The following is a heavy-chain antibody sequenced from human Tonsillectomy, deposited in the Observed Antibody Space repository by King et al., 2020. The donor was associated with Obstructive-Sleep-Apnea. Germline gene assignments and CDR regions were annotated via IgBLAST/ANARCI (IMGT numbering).Heavy chain of an antibody. Sequence: VQLVESGGGVVQPGRSLRLSCAASGFTFSSYAMHWVRQAPGKGLEWVAVISYDGSNKYYSDSVKGRFTISRDNSKNTLYLQMNSLRAEETAVYYCARGGVYSSGWYDSYFDYWGQGTLVTVSS. CDR3: ARGGVYSSGWYDSYFDY. CDR1: GFTFSSYA. J-gene: IGHJ4*02. D-gene: IGHD6-19*01. V-gene: IGHV3-30-3*01. CDR2: ISYDGSNK.